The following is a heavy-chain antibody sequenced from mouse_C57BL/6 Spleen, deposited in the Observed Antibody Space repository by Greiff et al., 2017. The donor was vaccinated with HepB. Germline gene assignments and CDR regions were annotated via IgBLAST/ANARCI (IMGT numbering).Heavy chain of an antibody. D-gene: IGHD1-1*01. CDR2: IDPNSGGT. CDR3: ARSRDDGSSYGGYFDV. Sequence: QVQLQQPGAELVKPGASVKLSCKASGYTFTSYWMHWVKQRPGRGLEWIGRIDPNSGGTKYNEKFKSKATLTVDKPSSTAYMQLSSLTSEDSAVYYCARSRDDGSSYGGYFDVWGTGTTVTVSS. CDR1: GYTFTSYW. V-gene: IGHV1-72*01. J-gene: IGHJ1*03.